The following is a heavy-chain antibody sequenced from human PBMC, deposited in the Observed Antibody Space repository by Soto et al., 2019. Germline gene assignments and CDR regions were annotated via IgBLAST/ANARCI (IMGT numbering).Heavy chain of an antibody. CDR1: GGTFSSYA. V-gene: IGHV1-69*06. D-gene: IGHD6-6*01. J-gene: IGHJ6*02. CDR3: ARESARPDYYYYGMDV. Sequence: SVKVSCKASGGTFSSYAISWVRQAPGQGLEWMGGIIPIFGTANYAQKFQGRVTITADKSTSTAYMELSSLRSEDTAVYYCARESARPDYYYYGMDVWGQGTTVTVSS. CDR2: IIPIFGTA.